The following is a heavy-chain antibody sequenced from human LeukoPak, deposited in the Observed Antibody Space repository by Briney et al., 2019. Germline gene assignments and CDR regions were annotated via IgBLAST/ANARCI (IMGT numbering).Heavy chain of an antibody. D-gene: IGHD3-22*01. CDR3: AKESSGYYDY. CDR1: GFTFSSYW. Sequence: GGSLRLSCAASGFTFSSYWMSWVRQAPGKGLEWVAVISYDGSNKYYADSVKGRFTISRDNSKNTLYLQMNSLRAEDTAVYYCAKESSGYYDYWGQGTLVTVSS. J-gene: IGHJ4*02. CDR2: ISYDGSNK. V-gene: IGHV3-30*18.